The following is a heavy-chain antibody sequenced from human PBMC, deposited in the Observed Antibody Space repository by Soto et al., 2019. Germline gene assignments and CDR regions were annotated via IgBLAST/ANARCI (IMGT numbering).Heavy chain of an antibody. J-gene: IGHJ6*02. CDR1: GGSFSGYY. Sequence: SETLSLTCAVYGGSFSGYYWSWIRQPPGRGLEWIGEINHSGSTNYNPSLKSRVTISVDTSKNQFSLKLSSVTAADTAVYYCARGRGWMGYYYYGMDVWGQGTTVTVSS. CDR3: ARGRGWMGYYYYGMDV. V-gene: IGHV4-34*01. D-gene: IGHD5-12*01. CDR2: INHSGST.